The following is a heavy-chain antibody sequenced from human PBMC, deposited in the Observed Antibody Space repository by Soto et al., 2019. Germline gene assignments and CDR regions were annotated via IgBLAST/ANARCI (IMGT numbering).Heavy chain of an antibody. D-gene: IGHD3-3*01. Sequence: GGSLRLSCAGSGFTFSSYVMSRVRQAPGKGLEWVSAISGSGGNTYYADYVKGRFTISRDNSKNTLYLQMNSLRAEDTAVYYWAKGWNYDFWSGYSIRFDSWGQGAQVTVSS. CDR1: GFTFSSYV. V-gene: IGHV3-23*01. J-gene: IGHJ4*02. CDR3: AKGWNYDFWSGYSIRFDS. CDR2: ISGSGGNT.